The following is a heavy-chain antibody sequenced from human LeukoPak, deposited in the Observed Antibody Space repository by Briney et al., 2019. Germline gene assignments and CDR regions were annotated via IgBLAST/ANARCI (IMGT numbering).Heavy chain of an antibody. CDR1: GFTFSSYA. J-gene: IGHJ4*02. D-gene: IGHD2-2*02. CDR2: ISGSGGST. V-gene: IGHV3-23*01. CDR3: AKDRTNLGYCSSTSCYIGGGSFDY. Sequence: QSGGSLRLSCAASGFTFSSYAMSWVRQAPGKGLEWVSAISGSGGSTYYADSVKGRFTISRDNSKNTLYLQMNSLRAEDTAVYYCAKDRTNLGYCSSTSCYIGGGSFDYWGQGTLVTVSS.